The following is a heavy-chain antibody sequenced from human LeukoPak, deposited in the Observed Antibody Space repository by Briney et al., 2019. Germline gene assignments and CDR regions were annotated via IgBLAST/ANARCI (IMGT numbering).Heavy chain of an antibody. CDR1: GFTFSTYP. J-gene: IGHJ5*02. CDR2: ISSGGSDK. CDR3: AREDHSSGYAGAIGFDP. V-gene: IGHV3-30*04. D-gene: IGHD3-22*01. Sequence: GGSLRLSCAASGFTFSTYPMHWVRQAPGKGLEWVAGISSGGSDKHYPDSVKGRLTISRDNSKDTVFLQMNSLRFEDTAVFYCAREDHSSGYAGAIGFDPWGQGTLVTVSS.